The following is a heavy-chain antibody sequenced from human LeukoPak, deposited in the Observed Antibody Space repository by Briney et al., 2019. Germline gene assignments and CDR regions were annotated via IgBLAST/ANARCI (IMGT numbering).Heavy chain of an antibody. J-gene: IGHJ3*02. Sequence: PSETLSLTCTVSGGSISSYYWSWIRQAAGKGLEWIGRIYTSGSTNYNHSLKSRVTMSVDTSKNQFSLKLSSVTAADTAVYYCARDIPYYYDSSGFDAFDIWGQGTMVTVSS. D-gene: IGHD3-22*01. V-gene: IGHV4-4*07. CDR3: ARDIPYYYDSSGFDAFDI. CDR1: GGSISSYY. CDR2: IYTSGST.